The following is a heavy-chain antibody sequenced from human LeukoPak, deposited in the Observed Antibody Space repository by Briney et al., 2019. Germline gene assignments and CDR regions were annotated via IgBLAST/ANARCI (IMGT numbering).Heavy chain of an antibody. CDR2: ISGSGGST. D-gene: IGHD4-17*01. CDR3: AKAVHGDYYMDV. Sequence: GGSLRLSCAASGFTFSSYGMSWVRQAPGKGLEWVSGISGSGGSTYYADSVKGRFTISRDNSKNTLYLQMNSLRAEDTAVYYCAKAVHGDYYMDVWGKGTTVTVSS. V-gene: IGHV3-23*01. J-gene: IGHJ6*03. CDR1: GFTFSSYG.